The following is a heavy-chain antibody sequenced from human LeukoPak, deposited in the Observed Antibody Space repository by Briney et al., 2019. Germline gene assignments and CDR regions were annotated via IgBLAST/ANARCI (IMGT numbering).Heavy chain of an antibody. Sequence: GESPKISCKGSGYSFTSYWIGWVRQMPGKGLEWMGIIYPGDSDTRYSPSFQGQVTISADKSISTAYLQWSSLKASDTAMYYCARPYCSSTSCYTLEHFDYWGQGTLVTVSS. V-gene: IGHV5-51*01. CDR3: ARPYCSSTSCYTLEHFDY. J-gene: IGHJ4*02. CDR2: IYPGDSDT. CDR1: GYSFTSYW. D-gene: IGHD2-2*02.